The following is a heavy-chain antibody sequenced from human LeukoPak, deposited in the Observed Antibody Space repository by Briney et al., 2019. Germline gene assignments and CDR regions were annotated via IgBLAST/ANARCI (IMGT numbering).Heavy chain of an antibody. CDR2: IKQDGSEK. CDR1: GFTFSSQW. V-gene: IGHV3-7*01. J-gene: IGHJ4*02. CDR3: ARGRFTLF. D-gene: IGHD2-21*01. Sequence: GGSLRLSCAAPGFTFSSQWMSWVRQAPGKGLEWVATIKQDGSEKYYVDSVKGRFTISRDNAQNSLFLQMNSLRAEDSAVYYCARGRFTLFWGQGTLVTASS.